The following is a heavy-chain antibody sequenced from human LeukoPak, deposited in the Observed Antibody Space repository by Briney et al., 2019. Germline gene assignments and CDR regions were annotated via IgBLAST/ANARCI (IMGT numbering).Heavy chain of an antibody. CDR1: GYTFTSYA. V-gene: IGHV1-2*02. Sequence: GASVKVSCKASGYTFTSYAIHWVRQAPGQGLEWMGWITPGGGTNYPQKFQARVAITRDTSITTAYMDLSRLTSDDTAVYYCARDRYGDGFAHLDYWGQGALVTVSS. J-gene: IGHJ4*02. CDR2: ITPGGGT. CDR3: ARDRYGDGFAHLDY. D-gene: IGHD5-24*01.